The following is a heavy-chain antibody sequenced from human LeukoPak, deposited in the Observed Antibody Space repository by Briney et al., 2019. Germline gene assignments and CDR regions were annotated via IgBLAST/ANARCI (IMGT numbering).Heavy chain of an antibody. Sequence: SETLSLTCSVSDYSISSGYYWGWIRQPPGKGLEWIGSMEWIGSIYHSGSTYYNPSLKSRVTISVDTSKNQFSLKLSSVTAADTAVYYCARHETTGFDPWGQGTLVTVSS. J-gene: IGHJ5*02. V-gene: IGHV4-38-2*02. D-gene: IGHD1-1*01. CDR1: DYSISSGYY. CDR3: ARHETTGFDP. CDR2: IYHSGST.